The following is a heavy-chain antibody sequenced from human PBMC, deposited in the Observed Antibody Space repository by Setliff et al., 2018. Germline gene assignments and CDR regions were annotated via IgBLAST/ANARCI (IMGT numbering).Heavy chain of an antibody. Sequence: SETLSLTCTVSGGSISSFYWSWIRQAPGKGLEWIGYVDHSGSTNFSPSLKSRGTISVDTSKKRFSLMLRSVTAADTAIYYCARYNSSAACFDLWGPGTLVTVSS. CDR2: VDHSGST. CDR1: GGSISSFY. D-gene: IGHD1-20*01. CDR3: ARYNSSAACFDL. J-gene: IGHJ5*02. V-gene: IGHV4-59*08.